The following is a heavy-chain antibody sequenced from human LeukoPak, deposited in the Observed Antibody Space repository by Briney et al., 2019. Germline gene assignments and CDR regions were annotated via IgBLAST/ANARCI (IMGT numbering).Heavy chain of an antibody. Sequence: GGALRLSCAASGFTFSDYAMDWVRQAPGKGLEWVSYIGSSSTYIYYAESVRGRFTISRDNAKNSLYLQMNSLRAEDTAVYYCVREHTTVTSLLDYWGQGTLVTVSS. J-gene: IGHJ4*02. CDR2: IGSSSTYI. D-gene: IGHD4-17*01. CDR3: VREHTTVTSLLDY. CDR1: GFTFSDYA. V-gene: IGHV3-21*01.